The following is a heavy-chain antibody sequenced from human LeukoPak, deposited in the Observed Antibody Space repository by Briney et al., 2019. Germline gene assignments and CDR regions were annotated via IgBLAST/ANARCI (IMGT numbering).Heavy chain of an antibody. D-gene: IGHD2-15*01. J-gene: IGHJ4*02. V-gene: IGHV4-34*01. CDR2: INHSGST. CDR1: GGSFGGYY. CDR3: ARGYCSGGSRYSHFDY. Sequence: SETLSLTCAVYGGSFGGYYWSWIRQPPGKGLEWIGEINHSGSTNYNPSLKSRVTISVDTSKNQFSLKLSSVTAADTAVYYCARGYCSGGSRYSHFDYWGQGTLVTVSS.